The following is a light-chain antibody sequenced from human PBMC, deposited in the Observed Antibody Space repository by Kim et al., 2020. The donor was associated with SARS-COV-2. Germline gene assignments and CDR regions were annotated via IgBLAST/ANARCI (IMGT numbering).Light chain of an antibody. CDR1: SSDVGSYNL. CDR2: EVT. CDR3: SSYAGSSIFA. J-gene: IGLJ1*01. V-gene: IGLV2-23*02. Sequence: QSALTQPASVSGSPGQSITISCTGTSSDVGSYNLVSWYQQHPGKAPKLMIYEVTRRPSGVSYRFSGSKSGNTASLTISGLQAEDEADYYCSSYAGSSIFAFGIGTKVTVL.